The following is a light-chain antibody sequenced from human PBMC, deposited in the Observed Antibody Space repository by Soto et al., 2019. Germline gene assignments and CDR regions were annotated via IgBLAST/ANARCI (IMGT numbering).Light chain of an antibody. Sequence: EIVMTQSPATLSVSPGETATLSCRASQSVSSNLAWYQQKPGQAPRLLIYGASTRATGIPARFSGSGSGTEYTLTISSLQSEDFAVYYCQHYYNWPPLTFGGGTKVEIK. V-gene: IGKV3-15*01. J-gene: IGKJ4*01. CDR3: QHYYNWPPLT. CDR2: GAS. CDR1: QSVSSN.